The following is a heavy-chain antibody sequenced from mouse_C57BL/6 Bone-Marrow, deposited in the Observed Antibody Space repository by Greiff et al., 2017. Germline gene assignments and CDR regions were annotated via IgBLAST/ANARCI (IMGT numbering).Heavy chain of an antibody. J-gene: IGHJ4*01. CDR3: APMGGNFFMDY. D-gene: IGHD2-1*01. CDR1: GFSLTSYG. Sequence: VQRVESGPGLVQPSQSVSITCTASGFSLTSYGVHWVRQSPGKGLEWLGVIWSGGSTDYNAAFISRLSICKDNSKSQVSFKMNSLQADDTAIYYCAPMGGNFFMDYWGQGTSVTVSS. V-gene: IGHV2-2*01. CDR2: IWSGGST.